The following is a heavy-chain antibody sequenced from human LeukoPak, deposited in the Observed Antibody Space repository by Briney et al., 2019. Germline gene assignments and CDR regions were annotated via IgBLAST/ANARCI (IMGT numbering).Heavy chain of an antibody. CDR1: GFTFDDYG. V-gene: IGHV3-74*01. D-gene: IGHD2-15*01. CDR2: INSDGSRT. Sequence: PGGSPRLSCAASGFTFDDYGMSWVRQAPGKGLVWVPRINSDGSRTTYADSVKGRFTISRDNAKNTLYLQMNSLRAEDTAVYFCARRLCSGGSCFDYWGQGTLVTVSS. CDR3: ARRLCSGGSCFDY. J-gene: IGHJ4*02.